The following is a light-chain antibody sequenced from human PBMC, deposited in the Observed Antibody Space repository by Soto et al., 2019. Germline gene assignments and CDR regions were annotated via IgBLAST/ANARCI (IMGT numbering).Light chain of an antibody. V-gene: IGKV3-20*01. CDR3: QQYSDSVLT. J-gene: IGKJ4*01. CDR1: QTLTSNY. Sequence: ELVLTQSPATLSLSPGERATLSCRASQTLTSNYLAWYQQKPGQAPRLLIHGAASRATGIPDRFSGSGSGTDFTLTISRLEPEDFAVYYCQQYSDSVLTFGGGPKVEIK. CDR2: GAA.